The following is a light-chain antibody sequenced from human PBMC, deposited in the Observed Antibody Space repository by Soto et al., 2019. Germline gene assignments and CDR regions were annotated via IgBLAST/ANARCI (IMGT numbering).Light chain of an antibody. CDR1: QSVSSY. Sequence: ETVLTQSPATLSLSPGDTATLSCRASQSVSSYFAWYQQKPGQAPRLLIYDASTRATGIPARFSGSGSGTDFPLTISRLDPEDFAVYYCQQRDDWVSFGRGTKVEIK. CDR3: QQRDDWVS. V-gene: IGKV3-11*01. CDR2: DAS. J-gene: IGKJ4*01.